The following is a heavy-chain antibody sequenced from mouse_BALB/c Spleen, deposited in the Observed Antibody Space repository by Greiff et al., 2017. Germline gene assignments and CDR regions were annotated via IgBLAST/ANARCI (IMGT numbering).Heavy chain of an antibody. V-gene: IGHV3-5*02. Sequence: DVKLQESGPGLVKPSQTVSLTCTVTGISITTGNYRWSWIRQFPGNKLEWIGYIYYSGTITYNPSLTSRTTITRDTSKNQFFLEMNSLTAEDTATYYCARDGRSYAMDYWGQGTSVTVSS. CDR2: IYYSGTI. CDR3: ARDGRSYAMDY. J-gene: IGHJ4*01. CDR1: GISITTGNYR.